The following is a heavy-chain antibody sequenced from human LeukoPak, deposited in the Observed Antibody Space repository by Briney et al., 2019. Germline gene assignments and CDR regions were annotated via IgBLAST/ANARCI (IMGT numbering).Heavy chain of an antibody. CDR2: IIPVLRKT. D-gene: IGHD1-26*01. J-gene: IGHJ4*02. Sequence: ASVKVSCKTSGYTFSTYTINWVRQAPGQGLEWMGRIIPVLRKTNYAQKFQGRVTIAADTSTDTAYMDLTSLRSEDTAVYYCGRGGQVPTGAYFDSWGQGSLVIVSA. V-gene: IGHV1-69*08. CDR3: GRGGQVPTGAYFDS. CDR1: GYTFSTYT.